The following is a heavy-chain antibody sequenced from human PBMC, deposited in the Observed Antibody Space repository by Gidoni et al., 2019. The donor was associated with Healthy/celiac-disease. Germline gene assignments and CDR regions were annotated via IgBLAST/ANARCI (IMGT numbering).Heavy chain of an antibody. CDR3: ARDRGNSNYADY. V-gene: IGHV3-33*01. D-gene: IGHD4-4*01. CDR1: GFTFSSYG. Sequence: QVQLVESGGGVVQPGRSLRLSCAASGFTFSSYGMHWVRQAPGKGLGWVAVIWYDGSNKYYADSVKGRFTISRDNSKNTLYLQMNSLRAEDTAVYYCARDRGNSNYADYWGQGTLVTVSS. CDR2: IWYDGSNK. J-gene: IGHJ4*02.